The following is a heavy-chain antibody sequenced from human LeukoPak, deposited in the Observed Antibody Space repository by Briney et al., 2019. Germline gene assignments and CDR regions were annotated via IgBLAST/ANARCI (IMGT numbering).Heavy chain of an antibody. V-gene: IGHV3-7*05. D-gene: IGHD5-18*01. Sequence: GGSLRLSCAASGFTFSSYSMSWVRQGPGKGLDWVANIKQDGSEKYYVDSVKGRFTISRDNAKNSLYLQMNSLRAEDTAVYYCARDDRYTSWNWGQGTLVTVSS. CDR3: ARDDRYTSWN. CDR1: GFTFSSYS. J-gene: IGHJ4*02. CDR2: IKQDGSEK.